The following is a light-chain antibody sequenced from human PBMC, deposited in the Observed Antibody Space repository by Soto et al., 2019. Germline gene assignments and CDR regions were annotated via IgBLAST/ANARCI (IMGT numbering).Light chain of an antibody. CDR3: SSFTTSSTYV. CDR1: TSDVGGYDY. V-gene: IGLV2-14*01. CDR2: EVR. J-gene: IGLJ1*01. Sequence: QSMLTQPASVSGSPGQSITISCTGTTSDVGGYDYVSWYQQHPGKAPKLLIFEVRNRPSGVSSRFSGSRSANSASLTISGLQAEDEADYYCSSFTTSSTYVFGTGTKVTVL.